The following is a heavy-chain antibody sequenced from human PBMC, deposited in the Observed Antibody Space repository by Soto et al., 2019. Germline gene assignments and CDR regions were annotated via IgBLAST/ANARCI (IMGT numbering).Heavy chain of an antibody. CDR1: GSTFSSYS. V-gene: IGHV3-23*01. J-gene: IGHJ3*02. D-gene: IGHD6-19*01. CDR3: AKDKLQWLLPLGAFDI. CDR2: ISGSSGSI. Sequence: PGGSLRLSCAASGSTFSSYSMNWVRQAPGKGLEWVSSISGSSGSIYYADSVKGRFTISRDNSKNTLYLQMNSLRAEDTAVYYCAKDKLQWLLPLGAFDIWGQGTMVTVSS.